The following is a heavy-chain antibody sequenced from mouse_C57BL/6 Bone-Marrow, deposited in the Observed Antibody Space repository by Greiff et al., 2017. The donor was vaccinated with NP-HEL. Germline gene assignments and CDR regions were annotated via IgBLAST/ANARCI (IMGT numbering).Heavy chain of an antibody. V-gene: IGHV5-16*01. CDR1: GFTFSDYY. J-gene: IGHJ2*01. CDR2: INYDGSST. CDR3: ARDLFRGYFDY. Sequence: EVKLMESEGGLVQPGSSMKLSCTASGFTFSDYYMAWVRQVPEKGLEWVANINYDGSSTYYLDSLKSRFIISRDNAKNIRYLQMSSLKSEDTATYYCARDLFRGYFDYWGQGTTLTVSS.